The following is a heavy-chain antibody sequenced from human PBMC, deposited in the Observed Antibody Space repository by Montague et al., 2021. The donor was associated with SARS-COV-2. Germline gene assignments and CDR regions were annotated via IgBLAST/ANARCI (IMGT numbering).Heavy chain of an antibody. Sequence: SETLSLTCTVSGGPIRSYYWSWIRQTPGEGLEWIGYIYYDGSTNYNPSLKSRVTMSVDSSKNQFSLRLSSVTAADTAVYYCARYGSYFEHWGQGTLVTVSP. CDR1: GGPIRSYY. J-gene: IGHJ4*02. CDR2: IYYDGST. V-gene: IGHV4-59*03. D-gene: IGHD1-26*01. CDR3: ARYGSYFEH.